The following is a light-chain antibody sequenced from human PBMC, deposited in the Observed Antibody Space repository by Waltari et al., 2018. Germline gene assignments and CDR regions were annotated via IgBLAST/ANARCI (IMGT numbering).Light chain of an antibody. CDR1: QDINND. V-gene: IGKV1-13*02. Sequence: IQLTQSPSSLSASVGNRVTIACRESQDINNDLAWYQQKPGKAPKLLIYYASSLQSGVPSRFSGSGSGTDFTLTISSLQPEDFATYHCQHFKTYPITFGQGTRLEIK. J-gene: IGKJ5*01. CDR3: QHFKTYPIT. CDR2: YAS.